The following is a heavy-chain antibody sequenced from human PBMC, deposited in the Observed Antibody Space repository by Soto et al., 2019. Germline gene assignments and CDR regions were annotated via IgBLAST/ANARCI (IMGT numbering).Heavy chain of an antibody. J-gene: IGHJ4*02. CDR1: GFSFNEYY. CDR2: ISSSGGDI. D-gene: IGHD2-2*01. CDR3: ARTLGVSTIPS. Sequence: QVQLSESGGGLVKPGGSLRLSCAASGFSFNEYYMSWIRQAPGKGLEWVAYISSSGGDIFYSDSVQGRFTISRDNAKKSLYLQMNSLGADDTAVHYCARTLGVSTIPSWGQGTLVTVSS. V-gene: IGHV3-11*01.